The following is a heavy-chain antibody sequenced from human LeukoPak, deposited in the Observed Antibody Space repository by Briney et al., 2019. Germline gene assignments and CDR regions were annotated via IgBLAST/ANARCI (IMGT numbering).Heavy chain of an antibody. CDR1: GFTFSSYG. V-gene: IGHV3-33*01. CDR2: IWYDGSNK. D-gene: IGHD3-22*01. Sequence: GGSLRLSCAASGFTFSSYGMHWVRQAPGKGLEWVAVIWYDGSNKYYADSVKGRFTISRDNPKNTLYLQMNSLRAEDTAVYYCARVPYDSSGYYYFDYWGQGTLVTVSS. J-gene: IGHJ4*02. CDR3: ARVPYDSSGYYYFDY.